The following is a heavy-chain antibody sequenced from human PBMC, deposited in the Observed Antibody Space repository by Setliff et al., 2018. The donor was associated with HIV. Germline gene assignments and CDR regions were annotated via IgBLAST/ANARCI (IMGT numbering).Heavy chain of an antibody. J-gene: IGHJ6*03. CDR2: IYPGDSDT. Sequence: ESLKISCKGSGYSFTSYWIGWVRQMPGKGLEWMGIIYPGDSDTRYSPSFQGQVTISADKSISTAYLQWSSLKASDTAMYYCARQHSSGWFNDYDYMDVWGKGTTVTVSS. D-gene: IGHD6-19*01. CDR1: GYSFTSYW. CDR3: ARQHSSGWFNDYDYMDV. V-gene: IGHV5-51*01.